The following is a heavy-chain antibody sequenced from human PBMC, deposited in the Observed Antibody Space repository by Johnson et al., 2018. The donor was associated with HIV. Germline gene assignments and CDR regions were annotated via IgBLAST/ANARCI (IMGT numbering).Heavy chain of an antibody. V-gene: IGHV3-74*01. CDR1: GFTFSDHW. CDR2: IKSDGRST. Sequence: VQLVESGGGLVQPGGSLKLSCAASGFTFSDHWMYWVRQAPGKGLVWVSRIKSDGRSTNYADSVKGRFTISRDNSKNTLYLQMNSLRAEDTAVYYCAKHPDAFDIWGQGTMVTVSS. J-gene: IGHJ3*02. CDR3: AKHPDAFDI.